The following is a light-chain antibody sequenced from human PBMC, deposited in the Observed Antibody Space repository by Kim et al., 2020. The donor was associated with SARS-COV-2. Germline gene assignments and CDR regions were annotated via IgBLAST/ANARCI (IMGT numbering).Light chain of an antibody. J-gene: IGLJ2*01. Sequence: GYDVHWYQQRPGAAPKLLIYLNNNRPSEVPDRFSGSRSGTSASLAITGLQAEDEADYFCQSYDGGLTTVFGGGTKVTVL. CDR1: GYD. V-gene: IGLV1-40*01. CDR3: QSYDGGLTTV. CDR2: LNN.